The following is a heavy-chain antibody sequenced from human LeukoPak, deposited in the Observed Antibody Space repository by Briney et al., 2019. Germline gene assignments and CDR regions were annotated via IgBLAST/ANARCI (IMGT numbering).Heavy chain of an antibody. CDR1: TSSFSYHY. CDR2: IYSSGST. CDR3: ASEYYYNSSGYSWCDP. V-gene: IGHV4-59*11. Sequence: SETLSLTCTVSTSSFSYHYWSWIRQSPGKGLEWIGYIYSSGSTNYNPSLKSRVTISVDTSKNQFSLKLSSVTAADTAVYYCASEYYYNSSGYSWCDPWGQGTLVTVSS. D-gene: IGHD3-22*01. J-gene: IGHJ5*02.